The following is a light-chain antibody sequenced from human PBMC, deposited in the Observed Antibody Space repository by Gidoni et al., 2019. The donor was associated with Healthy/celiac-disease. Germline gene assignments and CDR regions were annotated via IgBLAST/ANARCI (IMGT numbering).Light chain of an antibody. CDR3: QKYNSAHPEFT. J-gene: IGKJ3*01. V-gene: IGKV1-27*01. CDR1: QGISNY. Sequence: IQMTQSPSSLSSSVGDRVTITCRASQGISNYLAWYQQKPGKVPKLLIYAASTLQSGVPSRFSGSGSGTDFTLTISSLQPEDVATYYCQKYNSAHPEFTFGPGTKVDIK. CDR2: AAS.